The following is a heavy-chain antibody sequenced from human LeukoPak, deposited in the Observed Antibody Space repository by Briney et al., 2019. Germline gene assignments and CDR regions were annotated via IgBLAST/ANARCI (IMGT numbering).Heavy chain of an antibody. CDR1: GFTFSSYA. CDR3: AKDLRSGGSCYSH. J-gene: IGHJ4*02. Sequence: GGSLRLSCAASGFTFSSYAMSWVRQAPGKGLGWVSAISGSGSSTYYADSVKGRFTISRDNSKNTLYLQMNSLRAEDTAVYYCAKDLRSGGSCYSHWGQGTLVTVSS. D-gene: IGHD2-15*01. V-gene: IGHV3-23*01. CDR2: ISGSGSST.